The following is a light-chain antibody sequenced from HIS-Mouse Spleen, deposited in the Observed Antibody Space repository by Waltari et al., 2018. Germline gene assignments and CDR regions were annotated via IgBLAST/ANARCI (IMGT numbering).Light chain of an antibody. CDR2: GAS. Sequence: EIVMTQSPATLSVPPGERATLSCRASQSVSSNLAWYQQKPGQAPMLLIYGASTRATGIPARFSGSGSGTEFTLTISSLQSEDFAVYYCQQYNNWPPYTFGQGTKLEIK. CDR1: QSVSSN. CDR3: QQYNNWPPYT. J-gene: IGKJ2*01. V-gene: IGKV3-15*01.